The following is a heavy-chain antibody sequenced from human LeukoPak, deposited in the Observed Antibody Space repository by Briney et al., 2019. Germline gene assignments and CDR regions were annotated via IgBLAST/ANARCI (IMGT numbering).Heavy chain of an antibody. D-gene: IGHD3-22*01. CDR1: SGSFSGYY. Sequence: SETLSLTCAVYSGSFSGYYWSWIRQPPGKGLEWIGEINHSGSTNYNPSLKSRVTISVDTSKNQFSLKLSSVTAADTAVYYCARVKKGPRLVPFDYWGQGTLVTVSS. V-gene: IGHV4-34*01. CDR3: ARVKKGPRLVPFDY. J-gene: IGHJ4*02. CDR2: INHSGST.